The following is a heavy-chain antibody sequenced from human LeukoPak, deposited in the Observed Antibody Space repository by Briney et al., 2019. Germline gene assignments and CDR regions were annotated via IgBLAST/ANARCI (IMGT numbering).Heavy chain of an antibody. Sequence: ASVKVSCKVSGYTLTELSMHWVRQAPGKGLEWMGGFDPEDGETIYAQKFQGRVTMTEDTSTDTAYMELSSLRSEDTAVYYCHSSGYYYGNWFDPLGQGTLVTASS. V-gene: IGHV1-24*01. CDR3: HSSGYYYGNWFDP. CDR1: GYTLTELS. CDR2: FDPEDGET. J-gene: IGHJ5*02. D-gene: IGHD3-22*01.